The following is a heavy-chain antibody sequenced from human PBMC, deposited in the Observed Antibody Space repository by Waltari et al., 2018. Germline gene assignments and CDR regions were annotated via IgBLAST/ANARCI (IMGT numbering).Heavy chain of an antibody. Sequence: EVQLVESGGGLVQPGGSLRLSWVASGLTFGDPWISWVRQAPGKGLEWVANMKQDGSEKYYVDSVKGRFTISRDNAKNSLYLQMNSLRVEDTAIYYCARDHWGPGDYWGQGTLVTVS. J-gene: IGHJ4*02. V-gene: IGHV3-7*01. CDR3: ARDHWGPGDY. CDR2: MKQDGSEK. CDR1: GLTFGDPW. D-gene: IGHD3-16*01.